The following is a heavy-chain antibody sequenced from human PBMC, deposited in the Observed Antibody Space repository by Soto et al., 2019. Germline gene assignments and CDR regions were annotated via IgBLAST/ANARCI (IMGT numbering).Heavy chain of an antibody. CDR3: VRGYCSSTSCYWFDAFDI. J-gene: IGHJ3*02. CDR1: GFTFSSYD. V-gene: IGHV3-13*01. CDR2: IGTAGDT. D-gene: IGHD2-2*01. Sequence: GGSLRLSCTGSGFTFSSYDMYWVRQGTGKGLEWVSAIGTAGDTYYPGSVKGRFTISRENAKNSLYLQMNSLRAGDTAGYYCVRGYCSSTSCYWFDAFDIWGQGTMVTVSS.